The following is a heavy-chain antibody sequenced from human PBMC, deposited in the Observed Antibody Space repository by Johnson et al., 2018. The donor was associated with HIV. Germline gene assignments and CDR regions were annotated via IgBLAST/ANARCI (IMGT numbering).Heavy chain of an antibody. CDR2: INWNSGTI. V-gene: IGHV3-9*01. D-gene: IGHD1-1*01. Sequence: VQLVESGGGLVQPGGSLRLSCAASGFTFSSYAMSWVRQAPGKGLEWVSSINWNSGTIAYADSVMGRFTISRDNAKNSLYLQMNSLKAEDTAVYYCARDNRQLPVAFDMWGQGTMVTVSS. CDR1: GFTFSSYA. CDR3: ARDNRQLPVAFDM. J-gene: IGHJ3*02.